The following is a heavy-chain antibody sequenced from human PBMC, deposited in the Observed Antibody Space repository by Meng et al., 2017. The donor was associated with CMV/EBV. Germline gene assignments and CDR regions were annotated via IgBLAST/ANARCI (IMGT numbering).Heavy chain of an antibody. V-gene: IGHV1-2*02. J-gene: IGHJ4*02. CDR3: ARDNAGNSFES. CDR1: GYTFTAYY. Sequence: QVQLVQSGAEVKKPGASMNVSCKTSGYTFTAYYIHWVRQAPGQGLEWMGWINPNSDATRYPQKFQGRVTMTRDTSITTLYMELSSLTSDDTAVYYCARDNAGNSFESWGQGTLVPSPQ. CDR2: INPNSDAT. D-gene: IGHD6-13*01.